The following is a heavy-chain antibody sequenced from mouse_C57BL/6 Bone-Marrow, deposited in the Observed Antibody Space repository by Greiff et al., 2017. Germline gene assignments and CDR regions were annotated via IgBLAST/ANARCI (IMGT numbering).Heavy chain of an antibody. V-gene: IGHV1-50*01. CDR2: IDPSDSYT. D-gene: IGHD2-3*01. Sequence: QVQLQQPGAELVKPGASVKLSCKASGYTFTSYWMQCVKQRPGQGLEWIGEIDPSDSYTNYNQKFKGKATLTVDTSSSTAYMQLSSLTSEDSAVYYCASDGYFAWFAYWGQGTLVTVSA. CDR3: ASDGYFAWFAY. J-gene: IGHJ3*01. CDR1: GYTFTSYW.